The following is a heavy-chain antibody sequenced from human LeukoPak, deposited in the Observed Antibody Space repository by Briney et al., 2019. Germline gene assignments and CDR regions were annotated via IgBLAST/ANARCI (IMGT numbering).Heavy chain of an antibody. J-gene: IGHJ6*02. CDR1: GYRFTDYW. CDR2: IFPNDFDV. CDR3: ARHGLAGCHARRCFTSFHYYGMDV. V-gene: IGHV5-51*01. D-gene: IGHD4/OR15-4a*01. Sequence: GESLKISCKGSGYRFTDYWIGWVRQMPGKGLEWMGIIFPNDFDVKYSPSFQGQVIISVDKSIDTAYLQWSSLQASDTAIYYCARHGLAGCHARRCFTSFHYYGMDVWGQGTTVIVSS.